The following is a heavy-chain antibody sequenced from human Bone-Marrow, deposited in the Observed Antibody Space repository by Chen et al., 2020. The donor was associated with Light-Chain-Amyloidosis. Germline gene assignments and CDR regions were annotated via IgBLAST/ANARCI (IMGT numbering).Heavy chain of an antibody. CDR3: ARSPTGASQAFDI. D-gene: IGHD4-17*01. J-gene: IGHJ3*02. CDR1: GFTFSNCW. Sequence: EVQLVESGGGLVQPGGSLRLSCVASGFTFSNCWMNWVRQAPGAGLEWVANIRQSGTEKNYVDSVEDRFTISRDNAKNSMYLQINSLRVDDTAVYYCARSPTGASQAFDIWGQGTTVIVS. V-gene: IGHV3-7*01. CDR2: IRQSGTEK.